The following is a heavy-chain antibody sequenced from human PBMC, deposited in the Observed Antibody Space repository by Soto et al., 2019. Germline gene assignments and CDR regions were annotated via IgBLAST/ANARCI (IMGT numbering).Heavy chain of an antibody. J-gene: IGHJ4*02. Sequence: QVHLVQSGAEVKKPGVSVKVSCKGSGYAFTTYGITWVRQAPGQGLEWMGWNSAHNGNTNYAQKLQGRVTVTRDTSTSTAYMELRSLRSDDTDVYYCARGRYGDYWGQGALVTVSS. CDR2: NSAHNGNT. D-gene: IGHD1-1*01. V-gene: IGHV1-18*01. CDR3: ARGRYGDY. CDR1: GYAFTTYG.